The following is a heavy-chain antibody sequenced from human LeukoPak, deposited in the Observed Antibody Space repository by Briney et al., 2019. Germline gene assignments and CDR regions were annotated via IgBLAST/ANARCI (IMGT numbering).Heavy chain of an antibody. Sequence: PGGSLRLSCPASGFTFSNYAMHWVRQAPGKGLEWVAVLSSDGSKKDYADSVKGRFTISRDNSKNTLYLQMVSLRVEDTAVYYCARGAHKRDDYGGFFDYWGQGTLVTVTS. CDR3: ARGAHKRDDYGGFFDY. CDR2: LSSDGSKK. D-gene: IGHD4-23*01. CDR1: GFTFSNYA. J-gene: IGHJ4*02. V-gene: IGHV3-30*04.